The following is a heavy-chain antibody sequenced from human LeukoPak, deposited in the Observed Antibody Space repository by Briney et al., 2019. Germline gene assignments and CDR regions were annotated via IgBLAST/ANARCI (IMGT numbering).Heavy chain of an antibody. D-gene: IGHD2-8*01. CDR2: IFPGDSDT. CDR1: GYGFTTYW. Sequence: GESLKISCKSSGYGFTTYWIGWVRQMPGKGLEWVGIIFPGDSDTIYSPSFQGRVTISADYSINTAYLHWSSLRASDTAIYYCARLNTNVPDYWGQGTLVTVSS. J-gene: IGHJ4*02. V-gene: IGHV5-51*01. CDR3: ARLNTNVPDY.